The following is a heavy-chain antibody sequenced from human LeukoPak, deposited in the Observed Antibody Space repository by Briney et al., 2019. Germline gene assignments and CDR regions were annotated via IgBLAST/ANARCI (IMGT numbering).Heavy chain of an antibody. CDR2: IYYSGST. Sequence: SETLSLTCTVSGGSISSYYWSWIRQPPGKGLEWIGYIYYSGSTNYNPSLKSRVTISVDTSKNQFSLKLSSVTAADTAVYYCASDPSGYYGMDVWGQGTTVTVSS. J-gene: IGHJ6*02. CDR1: GGSISSYY. D-gene: IGHD3-10*01. V-gene: IGHV4-59*01. CDR3: ASDPSGYYGMDV.